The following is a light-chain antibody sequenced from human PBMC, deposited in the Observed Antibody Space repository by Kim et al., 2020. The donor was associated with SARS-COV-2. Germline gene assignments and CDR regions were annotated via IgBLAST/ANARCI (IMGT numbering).Light chain of an antibody. V-gene: IGKV3-20*01. CDR2: GAS. Sequence: EIVLTQSPGTLSLSPGERATLSCRASQSVSSSYLAWYQQKPGQAPRLLIYGASSRATGIPDMFSGSGSGTDFTLTISRLEPEDFAVYYCQLYGSSPKTFGQGTKVDIK. CDR1: QSVSSSY. CDR3: QLYGSSPKT. J-gene: IGKJ1*01.